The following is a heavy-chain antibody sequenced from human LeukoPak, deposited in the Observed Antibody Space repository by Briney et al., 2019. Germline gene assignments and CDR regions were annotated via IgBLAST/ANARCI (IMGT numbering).Heavy chain of an antibody. Sequence: SETLSLTCTVSGGSISSSSYYWGWIRQPPGKGLERIGSIYYSGSTYYNPSLKSRVTISVDTAKNQFSLKLSSVTAADTAVYYCARHRQQWLVTPAFDIWGQGTMVTVSS. D-gene: IGHD6-19*01. CDR1: GGSISSSSYY. V-gene: IGHV4-39*01. J-gene: IGHJ3*02. CDR2: IYYSGST. CDR3: ARHRQQWLVTPAFDI.